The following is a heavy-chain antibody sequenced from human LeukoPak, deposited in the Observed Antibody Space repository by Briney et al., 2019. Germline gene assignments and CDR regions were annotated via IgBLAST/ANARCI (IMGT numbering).Heavy chain of an antibody. Sequence: SETLSLTCTVSGGSISNGTSYWTWIRQPAGKSLEWIGSIYYSGSTYYNPSLKSRVTISVDTSKNQFSLKLSSVTAADTAVYYCARATYYYDSSGYYFDYWGQGTLVTVSS. CDR3: ARATYYYDSSGYYFDY. J-gene: IGHJ4*02. D-gene: IGHD3-22*01. CDR1: GGSISNGTSY. CDR2: IYYSGST. V-gene: IGHV4-39*07.